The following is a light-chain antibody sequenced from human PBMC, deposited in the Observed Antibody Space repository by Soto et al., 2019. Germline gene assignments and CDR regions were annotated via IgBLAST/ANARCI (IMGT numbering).Light chain of an antibody. J-gene: IGKJ1*01. CDR3: QQFGSSPWT. CDR1: RSISSSY. CDR2: GAS. Sequence: EIVLTQSPGTLSLSPGERATLSCRASRSISSSYLAWYQQKPGQAPRLLISGASSRATGIPDRFSGSGSGTDFTLTISRLEPEDFAVYYCQQFGSSPWTFGQGTKVDIK. V-gene: IGKV3-20*01.